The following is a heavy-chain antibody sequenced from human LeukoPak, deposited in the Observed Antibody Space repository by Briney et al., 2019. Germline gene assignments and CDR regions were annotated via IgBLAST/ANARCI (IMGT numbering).Heavy chain of an antibody. CDR1: GGSISGYY. CDR2: IYYSGRT. D-gene: IGHD6-19*01. CDR3: ARLASSGWSHCDY. Sequence: TATLSLTCTVSGGSISGYYWSWIRQPPGKGPEWIGYIYYSGRTNYNPSLKSQVTISVVTSKNLFSLKMNSVTAADTAVYYCARLASSGWSHCDYWGQGTLVTVSS. J-gene: IGHJ4*02. V-gene: IGHV4-59*08.